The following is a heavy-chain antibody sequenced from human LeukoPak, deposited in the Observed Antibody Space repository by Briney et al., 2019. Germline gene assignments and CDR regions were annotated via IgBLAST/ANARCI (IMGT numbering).Heavy chain of an antibody. CDR3: ARGGNYYDSSGYYRYYFDY. CDR2: INPNSGGT. CDR1: GYTFTGYY. V-gene: IGHV1-2*02. J-gene: IGHJ4*02. D-gene: IGHD3-22*01. Sequence: ASVKVSCKASGYTFTGYYMHWVRQAPGQGLEWMGWINPNSGGTNYAQKFQGRVTMTRNTSISTAYMELSSLRSEDTAVYYCARGGNYYDSSGYYRYYFDYWGQGTLVTVSS.